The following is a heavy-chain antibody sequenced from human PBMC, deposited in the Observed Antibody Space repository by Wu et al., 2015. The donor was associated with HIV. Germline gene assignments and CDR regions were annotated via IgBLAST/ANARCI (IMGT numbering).Heavy chain of an antibody. V-gene: IGHV1-18*01. CDR1: GFTFNNYI. J-gene: IGHJ6*02. D-gene: IGHD5-24*01. CDR3: ARASTLASYNMDV. Sequence: QVQLAQLGVEVRKPGASVKVSCKASGFTFNNYIIVWVRQAPGQGLEWMGWIIPQNGDTDLAPNVQNRVSMTTDASTNLAYMELRTLTSDDTAMYYCARASTLASYNMDVWGRGTTVTVSS. CDR2: IIPQNGDT.